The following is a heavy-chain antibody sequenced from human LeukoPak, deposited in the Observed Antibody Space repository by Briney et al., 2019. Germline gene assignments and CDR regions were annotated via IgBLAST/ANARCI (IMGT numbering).Heavy chain of an antibody. D-gene: IGHD2-15*01. CDR3: VKDLAVAATPILDY. J-gene: IGHJ4*02. Sequence: GGSLRLSCSASGFTFSSYAMHWVRQAPGKGLEYVPAISSNGGSTYYADSVKGRFTISRDNSKNTLYLQMSSLRAEDTAVYYCVKDLAVAATPILDYWGQGTLVTVSS. CDR2: ISSNGGST. V-gene: IGHV3-64D*06. CDR1: GFTFSSYA.